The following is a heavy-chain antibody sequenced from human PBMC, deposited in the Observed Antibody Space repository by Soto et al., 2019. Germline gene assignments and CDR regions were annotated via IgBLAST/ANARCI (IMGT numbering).Heavy chain of an antibody. D-gene: IGHD4-17*01. CDR2: ISGSGGST. Sequence: VLQAPGKGLEWVSAISGSGGSTYYADSVKDRFTISRDNSKNTLYLQMNSLRAEDTAVYYCAKVPYGDYAYYGMDVWGQGTTVTVSS. CDR3: AKVPYGDYAYYGMDV. V-gene: IGHV3-23*01. J-gene: IGHJ6*02.